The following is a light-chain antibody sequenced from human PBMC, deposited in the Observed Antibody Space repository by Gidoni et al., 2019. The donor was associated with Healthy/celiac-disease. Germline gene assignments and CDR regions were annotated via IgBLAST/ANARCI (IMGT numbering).Light chain of an antibody. CDR1: QSVFYSSNNKNY. CDR3: QQYYSTLKT. J-gene: IGKJ1*01. V-gene: IGKV4-1*01. Sequence: DIVMTQSPDSLAVSLGERATINCKSSQSVFYSSNNKNYLAWYQQKPGQPPKLLIYWASTRESGVPDRFSGSGSGTDFTLTISSLQAEDVAVYYCQQYYSTLKTFXXXTKVEIK. CDR2: WAS.